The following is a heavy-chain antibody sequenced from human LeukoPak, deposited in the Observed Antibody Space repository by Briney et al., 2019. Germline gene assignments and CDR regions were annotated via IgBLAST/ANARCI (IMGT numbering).Heavy chain of an antibody. CDR3: AGGGKNIVIGAFDI. CDR1: GYSISSGYY. V-gene: IGHV4-38-2*01. Sequence: PSETLSLTCAVSGYSISSGYYWAWIRQPPGKGLEWIGSIYHSGSTYYNASLKSRVTISVDTSKNQFSLKLSSVTAADTAVYYCAGGGKNIVIGAFDIWGQGTMVTVSS. J-gene: IGHJ3*02. CDR2: IYHSGST. D-gene: IGHD2/OR15-2a*01.